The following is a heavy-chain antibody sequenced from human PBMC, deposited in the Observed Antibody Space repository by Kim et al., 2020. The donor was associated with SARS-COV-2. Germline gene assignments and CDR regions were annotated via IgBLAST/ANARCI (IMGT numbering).Heavy chain of an antibody. CDR3: AKPVVTGSYYYALDV. Sequence: GGSLRLSCTASGFTFSNYAMTWVRQAPGKGLEWVSGISGGGGSTFYAGSVKGRFTISRDNSKNTLYLQMSSLRAEDSALYYCAKPVVTGSYYYALDVWGQGTTVTVSS. J-gene: IGHJ6*02. V-gene: IGHV3-23*01. D-gene: IGHD2-21*02. CDR2: ISGGGGST. CDR1: GFTFSNYA.